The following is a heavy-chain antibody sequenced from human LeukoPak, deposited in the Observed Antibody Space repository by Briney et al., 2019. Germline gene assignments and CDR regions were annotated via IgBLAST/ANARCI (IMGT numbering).Heavy chain of an antibody. CDR3: ARDANSIVVVVELPDY. D-gene: IGHD2-15*01. Sequence: GGSLRLSCAASGFTFSSYAMDWVRQAPGKGLEWVAVISYDGSNKYYADSVKGRFTISRDNSKNTLYPQMNSLRAEDTAVYYCARDANSIVVVVELPDYWGQGTLVTVST. CDR2: ISYDGSNK. V-gene: IGHV3-30*04. J-gene: IGHJ4*02. CDR1: GFTFSSYA.